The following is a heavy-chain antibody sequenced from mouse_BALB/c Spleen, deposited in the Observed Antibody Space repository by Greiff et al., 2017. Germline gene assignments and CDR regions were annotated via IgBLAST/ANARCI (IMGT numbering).Heavy chain of an antibody. Sequence: QVQLQQSGAELMKPGASVKISCKATGYTFSSYWIEWVKQRPGHGLEWIGEILPGSGSTNYNEKFKGKATLTADKSSSTAYMQLSSLTSDDSAVYFCARGAHYGNYAMDYWGQGTSVTVSS. CDR3: ARGAHYGNYAMDY. CDR2: ILPGSGST. V-gene: IGHV1-9*01. D-gene: IGHD2-1*01. J-gene: IGHJ4*01. CDR1: GYTFSSYW.